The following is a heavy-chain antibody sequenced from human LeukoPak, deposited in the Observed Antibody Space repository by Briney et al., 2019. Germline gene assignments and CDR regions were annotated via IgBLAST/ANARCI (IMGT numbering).Heavy chain of an antibody. CDR1: GFTFSSYS. CDR2: ISSGSSYI. D-gene: IGHD3-10*01. J-gene: IGHJ3*02. V-gene: IGHV3-21*01. Sequence: GSLRLSCAASGFTFSSYSINWVRQAPGKGLEWVASISSGSSYIYYADSLMGRFTISRDNAQNSLYLRMNSLRAEDTAVYYCARGGSGRTQDDTFDIWGQGTMVTVSS. CDR3: ARGGSGRTQDDTFDI.